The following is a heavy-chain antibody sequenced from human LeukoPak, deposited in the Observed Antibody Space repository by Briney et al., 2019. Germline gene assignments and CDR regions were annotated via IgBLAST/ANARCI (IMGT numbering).Heavy chain of an antibody. CDR2: ISGSGGST. J-gene: IGHJ4*02. CDR1: GFTFSSYA. D-gene: IGHD5-12*01. V-gene: IGHV3-23*01. CDR3: AKDLSGYDYGYSDY. Sequence: PGGSLRLSCAASGFTFSSYAMSWVRRAPGKGLEWVSAISGSGGSTYYADSVKGRFTISRDNSKNTLYLQMDSLRAEDTAVYYCAKDLSGYDYGYSDYWGQGTLVTVSS.